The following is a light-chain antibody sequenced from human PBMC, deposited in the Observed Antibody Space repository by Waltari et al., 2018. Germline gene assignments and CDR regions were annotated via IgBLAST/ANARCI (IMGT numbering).Light chain of an antibody. Sequence: QSVLTQPPSASGTPGQRVTISCSGSSSNIGSNTVNWYQQLPGTGPKLLIYSNNQRPSGVTSRLSGSRSGTSASLAISGLQSEDEADYYWAAWDDSLNGHWVFGGGTKLTVL. CDR2: SNN. V-gene: IGLV1-44*01. CDR3: AAWDDSLNGHWV. J-gene: IGLJ3*02. CDR1: SSNIGSNT.